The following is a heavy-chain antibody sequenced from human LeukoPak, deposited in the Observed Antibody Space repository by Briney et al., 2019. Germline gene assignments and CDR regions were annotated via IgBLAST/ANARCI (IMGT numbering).Heavy chain of an antibody. D-gene: IGHD6-19*01. J-gene: IGHJ4*02. Sequence: GGSLRPSCAASGFILSGYWMSWVRQAPGKGLEWVASINQDGSGKYYVDSVKARFTISRDNTKNSLDLQMNSLRAEDTAVYYCARGHSSGWSFDYWGQGTLVTVSS. CDR1: GFILSGYW. V-gene: IGHV3-7*03. CDR3: ARGHSSGWSFDY. CDR2: INQDGSGK.